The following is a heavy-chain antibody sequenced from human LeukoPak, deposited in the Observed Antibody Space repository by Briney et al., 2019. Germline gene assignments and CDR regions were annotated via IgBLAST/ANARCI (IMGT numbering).Heavy chain of an antibody. CDR3: SKDNRYTSGYPED. J-gene: IGHJ4*02. V-gene: IGHV3-11*01. Sequence: GGSLRLSCAASRFTFSDYYMSWIRQAPGKGLEWVSYISSSGSTIYYADSVKGRFTTSRDNAKNSLYLQMNSLRPEDTTLYYCSKDNRYTSGYPEDWGQGTLVTVSS. D-gene: IGHD6-19*01. CDR1: RFTFSDYY. CDR2: ISSSGSTI.